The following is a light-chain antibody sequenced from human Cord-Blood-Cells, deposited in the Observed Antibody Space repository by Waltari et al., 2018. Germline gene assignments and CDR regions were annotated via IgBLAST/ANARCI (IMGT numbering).Light chain of an antibody. V-gene: IGLV2-23*02. CDR3: CSYAGSSTFVV. CDR2: EVS. Sequence: QSALTQPASVSGSPGQSITISCPGTSSDVGSYNLVSWYQQHPGKAPKLMIYEVSKRPSGVSYRFAGSKSGNTASLTISGLQAEDEADYYCCSYAGSSTFVVFGGGTKLTVL. J-gene: IGLJ2*01. CDR1: SSDVGSYNL.